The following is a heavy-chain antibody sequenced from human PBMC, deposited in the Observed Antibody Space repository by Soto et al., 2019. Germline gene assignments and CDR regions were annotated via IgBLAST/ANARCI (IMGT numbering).Heavy chain of an antibody. J-gene: IGHJ6*03. CDR1: GYTFTGYY. D-gene: IGHD1-7*01. CDR3: ARGERLTGTTPGYYYYYMDV. V-gene: IGHV1-2*04. Sequence: GASVKVSCKASGYTFTGYYMHWVRQAPGQGLEWMGWINPNSGGTNYAQKFQGWVTMTRDTSISTAYMELSRLRSDDTAVYYCARGERLTGTTPGYYYYYMDVWGKGNTVTVSS. CDR2: INPNSGGT.